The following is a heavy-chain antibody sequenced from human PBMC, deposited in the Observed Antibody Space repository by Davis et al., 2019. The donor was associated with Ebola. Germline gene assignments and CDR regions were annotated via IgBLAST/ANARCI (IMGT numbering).Heavy chain of an antibody. CDR3: ARGLEDSLTNDYDMDV. D-gene: IGHD2-8*01. CDR1: GFTFSSYS. V-gene: IGHV3-48*04. CDR2: SSSSGSTI. J-gene: IGHJ6*02. Sequence: GESLKISCAASGFTFSSYSMNWVRQAPGKGLEWVSYSSSSGSTIYYADSVKGRFTISRDNAKNSLFLQMNGLRAEDTAVYYCARGLEDSLTNDYDMDVWGQGTTVTVSS.